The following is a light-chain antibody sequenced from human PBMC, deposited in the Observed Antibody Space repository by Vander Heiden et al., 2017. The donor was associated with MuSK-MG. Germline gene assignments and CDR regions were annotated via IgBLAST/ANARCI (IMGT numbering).Light chain of an antibody. CDR2: GAS. V-gene: IGKV3-20*01. J-gene: IGKJ1*01. Sequence: IVLTQSPGTLSLSPGERATLSCRASQSGSSSYVAWYQQKPGQAPRLLIDGASSRATGIPDRFSGSGSGKDFTITIRRLEPEDVAVYYCQQYGSSRWTFGQGTKVEIK. CDR1: QSGSSSY. CDR3: QQYGSSRWT.